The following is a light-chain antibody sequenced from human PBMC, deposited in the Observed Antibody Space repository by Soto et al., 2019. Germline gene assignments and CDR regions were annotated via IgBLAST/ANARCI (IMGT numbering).Light chain of an antibody. CDR2: KAS. CDR1: QSINSW. J-gene: IGKJ1*01. Sequence: DIQMTQSPSTLSASVGDRVTITCRASQSINSWLAWYQQKPGKAPKLLIYKASSLESGVPSRFSGSGSGTEFTLPIISLQADDVATYYCQHYYSDSRWTFGQGTKVEIK. V-gene: IGKV1-5*03. CDR3: QHYYSDSRWT.